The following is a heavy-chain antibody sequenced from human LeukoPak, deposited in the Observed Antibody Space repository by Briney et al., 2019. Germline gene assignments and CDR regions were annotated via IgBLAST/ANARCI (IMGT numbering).Heavy chain of an antibody. J-gene: IGHJ4*02. CDR2: ISGYNGNT. CDR1: GYTFTSYY. CDR3: ARRTYSSSSSIFDY. D-gene: IGHD6-6*01. Sequence: ASVKVSCKASGYTFTSYYMHWVRQAPGQGLEWMGWISGYNGNTNYAQKLQGRVAMTTDTSTSTAYMELRSLRSDDTAVYYCARRTYSSSSSIFDYWGQGTLVTVSS. V-gene: IGHV1-18*04.